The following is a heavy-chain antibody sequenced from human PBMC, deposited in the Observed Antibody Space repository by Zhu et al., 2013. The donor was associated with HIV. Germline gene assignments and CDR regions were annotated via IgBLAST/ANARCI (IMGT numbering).Heavy chain of an antibody. Sequence: EVQLVESGGGLIQPGGSLRLSCVVSGFTVSSNSMSWVRQAPGKGLEWVSAISGSGGSTYYADSVKGRFTISRDNSKNTLYLQMNSLRAEDTAVYYCAKEGYCSGGSCYGYNWFDPWGQGTLVTVSS. CDR2: ISGSGGST. CDR3: AKEGYCSGGSCYGYNWFDP. D-gene: IGHD2-15*01. V-gene: IGHV3-23*04. J-gene: IGHJ5*02. CDR1: GFTVSSNS.